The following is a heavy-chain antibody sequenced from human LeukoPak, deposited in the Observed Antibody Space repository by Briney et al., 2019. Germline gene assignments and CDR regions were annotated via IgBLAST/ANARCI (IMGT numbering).Heavy chain of an antibody. D-gene: IGHD6-19*01. CDR1: GGSISRTDYY. V-gene: IGHV4-39*01. CDR2: IYYSGST. CDR3: ATQGSAYSSGWYPYYFDY. Sequence: SETLSLTCTFSGGSISRTDYYWGRIRQPPGKGLEWIGSIYYSGSTYYNPSLKSRVTISVDTSKNQFSLKLSSVTAADTAVYYCATQGSAYSSGWYPYYFDYWGQGTLVTVSS. J-gene: IGHJ4*02.